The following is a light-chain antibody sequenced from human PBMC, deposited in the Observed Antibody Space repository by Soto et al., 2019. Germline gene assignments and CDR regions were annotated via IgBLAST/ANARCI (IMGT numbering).Light chain of an antibody. CDR2: SAS. J-gene: IGKJ4*01. CDR3: LQHNSYPLT. CDR1: QGIGND. Sequence: DIQMTQSPLSLSASVGDRVTNTCRASQGIGNDLGWYQQKPGKVPTRLIYSASSLQSGVPSRFSGSGSGTEFTLTISSLQPEDFARYYCLQHNSYPLTFGGGTKVEIK. V-gene: IGKV1-17*01.